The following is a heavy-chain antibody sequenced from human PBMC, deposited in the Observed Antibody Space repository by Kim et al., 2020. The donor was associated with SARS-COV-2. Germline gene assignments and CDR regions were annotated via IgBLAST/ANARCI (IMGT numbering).Heavy chain of an antibody. V-gene: IGHV3-74*01. Sequence: GGSLRLSCAASGFTFSTYWMHWVRQAPGKGLVWVSRINSDASITTYADSVNGRFTVSRDNAKNTLYLQMNSLGAEDTAVYYCTRDGGSYYSGSLSYWGQG. D-gene: IGHD1-26*01. CDR3: TRDGGSYYSGSLSY. CDR2: INSDASIT. J-gene: IGHJ4*02. CDR1: GFTFSTYW.